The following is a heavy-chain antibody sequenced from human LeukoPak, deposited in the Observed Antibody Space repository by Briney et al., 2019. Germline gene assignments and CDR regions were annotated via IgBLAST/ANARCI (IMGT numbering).Heavy chain of an antibody. CDR3: ARDLATVGATNLDY. Sequence: PSETLSLTCTDSVGSISSYYWSWIRQPAGKGLEWIGRIYTSGSTNYNPSLKSRVTISVDKSKNQFSLKLSSVTAADTAVYYCARDLATVGATNLDYWGQGTLVTVSS. CDR2: IYTSGST. V-gene: IGHV4-4*07. D-gene: IGHD1-26*01. CDR1: VGSISSYY. J-gene: IGHJ4*02.